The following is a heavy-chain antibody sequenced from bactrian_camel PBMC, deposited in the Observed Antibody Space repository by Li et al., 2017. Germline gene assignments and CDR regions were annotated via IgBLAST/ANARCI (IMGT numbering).Heavy chain of an antibody. CDR3: AAEGYPRILARSGGYCYLPRWTGPTY. CDR1: GYTGKMC. D-gene: IGHD2*01. J-gene: IGHJ4*01. V-gene: IGHV3S53*01. Sequence: HVQLVESGGGLVQPGGSLRLSCEWSGYTGKMCMGWYRQAPEKERETVARIDTSGRTKYVDSVKGRFTISQDSATHTLYLQMNSLKPEDTAMYYCAAEGYPRILARSGGYCYLPRWTGPTYRGQGTQVTVS. CDR2: IDTSGRT.